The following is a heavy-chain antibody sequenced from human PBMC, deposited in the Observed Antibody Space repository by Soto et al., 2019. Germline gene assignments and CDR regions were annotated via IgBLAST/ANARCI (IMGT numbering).Heavy chain of an antibody. Sequence: PSETLSLTCAVYGGSFSGYYWSWIRQPPGKGLEWIGEINHSGSTNYNPSLKSRVTISVDTSKNQFSLKLSSVTAADTAVYYCARGLGVRYFDWLYYYGMDVWGRGTTVTVSS. CDR3: ARGLGVRYFDWLYYYGMDV. CDR1: GGSFSGYY. V-gene: IGHV4-34*01. CDR2: INHSGST. D-gene: IGHD3-9*01. J-gene: IGHJ6*02.